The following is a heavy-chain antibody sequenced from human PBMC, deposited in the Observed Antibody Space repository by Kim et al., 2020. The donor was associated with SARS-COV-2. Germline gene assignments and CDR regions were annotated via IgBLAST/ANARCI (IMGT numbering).Heavy chain of an antibody. CDR1: GYDFTSHF. V-gene: IGHV1-46*01. Sequence: ASVKVSCKTSGYDFTSHFIHWVRQAPGHGLEWMGVINPSGGSTSYTQKFQGRVTMTRDMSTSTVYLELRSLMSEDTAVYYCAASKTRYGSETYFNPHFDYWGQGTLVTVSS. CDR3: AASKTRYGSETYFNPHFDY. D-gene: IGHD3-10*01. CDR2: INPSGGST. J-gene: IGHJ4*02.